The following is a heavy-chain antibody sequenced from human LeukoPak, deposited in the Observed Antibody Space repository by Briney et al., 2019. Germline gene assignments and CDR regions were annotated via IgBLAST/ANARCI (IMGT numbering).Heavy chain of an antibody. J-gene: IGHJ4*02. CDR3: ASWASSGSYFDY. CDR2: ISSSSSYI. CDR1: GFTFGSYS. V-gene: IGHV3-21*01. D-gene: IGHD1-26*01. Sequence: GGSLRLSCAASGFTFGSYSMNWVRQAPGKGLEWVSSISSSSSYIYYADSVKGRFTISRDNAKNSLYLQMNSLRAEDTAVYYCASWASSGSYFDYWGQGTLVTVSS.